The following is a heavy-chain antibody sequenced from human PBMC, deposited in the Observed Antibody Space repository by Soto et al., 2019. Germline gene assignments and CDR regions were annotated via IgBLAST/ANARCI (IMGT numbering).Heavy chain of an antibody. Sequence: PSQTLSLTCAISGDSVSSKSAAWSWIRQSPSRGLEWLGRTYYRSKCSTDYAVSLKSRITINPDTSKNQFSLQLNSVPPEDTAVYYCTRALSGSYDSWGQGTLVTVSA. D-gene: IGHD1-26*01. J-gene: IGHJ5*01. CDR1: GDSVSSKSAA. CDR3: TRALSGSYDS. CDR2: TYYRSKCST. V-gene: IGHV6-1*01.